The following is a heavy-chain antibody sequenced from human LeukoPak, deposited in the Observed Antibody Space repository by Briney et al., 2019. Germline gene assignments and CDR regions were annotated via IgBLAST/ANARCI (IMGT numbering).Heavy chain of an antibody. Sequence: SETLSLTCAVYGGSFSGYYWSWIRQPPGKGLEWIGEINHSGSTNYNPSLKSRVTISVDRSKNQFSLKLSSVTAADTAVYYCARGGNPWFDPWGQGTLVTVSS. CDR2: INHSGST. V-gene: IGHV4-34*01. CDR1: GGSFSGYY. D-gene: IGHD4-23*01. J-gene: IGHJ5*02. CDR3: ARGGNPWFDP.